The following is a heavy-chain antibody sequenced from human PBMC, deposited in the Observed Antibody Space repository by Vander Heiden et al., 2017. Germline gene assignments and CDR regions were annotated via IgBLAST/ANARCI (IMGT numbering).Heavy chain of an antibody. D-gene: IGHD2-21*02. Sequence: QLQLQESGPGLVKPSETLSLTCTVSGGSISSSSTYWGWIRQPPGKGLEWIGSTYYSGSAYYNPSLNSRVTISVDTSKNQFSLKLSSSTAADTAVYYCARLDIVVVTANYGMDVWGQGTTVTVSS. CDR2: TYYSGSA. V-gene: IGHV4-39*01. CDR1: GGSISSSSTY. J-gene: IGHJ6*02. CDR3: ARLDIVVVTANYGMDV.